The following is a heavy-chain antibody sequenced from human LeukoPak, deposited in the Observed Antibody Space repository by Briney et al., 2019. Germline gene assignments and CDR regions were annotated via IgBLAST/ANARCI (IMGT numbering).Heavy chain of an antibody. D-gene: IGHD3-3*01. J-gene: IGHJ4*02. Sequence: SETLSLTCTVSGGSISSGDYYWSWIRQPPGKGLEWIGYIYYSGSTYYNPSLKSRVTISVDTSKNQLSLKLSSVTAADTAVYYCARVFGVVIMWAFDYWGQGTLVTVSS. CDR2: IYYSGST. V-gene: IGHV4-30-4*01. CDR1: GGSISSGDYY. CDR3: ARVFGVVIMWAFDY.